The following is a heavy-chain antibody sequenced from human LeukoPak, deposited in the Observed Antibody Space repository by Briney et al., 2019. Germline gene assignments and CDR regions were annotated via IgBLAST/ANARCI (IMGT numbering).Heavy chain of an antibody. V-gene: IGHV4-38-2*01. CDR1: GYSISSGYY. D-gene: IGHD6-6*01. Sequence: SETLSLTCAVSGYSISSGYYWGWIRQPPGKGLEWIGSMFHSGSIHYNPSLKSRVAISVDTSKNQFSLKLSSVTAADTAVYYCARSGAAAPRIFDYWGQGTLVTVSS. J-gene: IGHJ4*02. CDR3: ARSGAAAPRIFDY. CDR2: MFHSGSI.